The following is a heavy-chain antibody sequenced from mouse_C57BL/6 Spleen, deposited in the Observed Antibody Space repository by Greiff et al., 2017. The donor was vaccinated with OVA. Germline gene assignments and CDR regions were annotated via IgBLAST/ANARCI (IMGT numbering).Heavy chain of an antibody. CDR2: IYPGSGNT. CDR1: GYTFTDYY. J-gene: IGHJ4*01. Sequence: LVESGAELVRPGASVKLSCKASGYTFTDYYINWVKQRPGQGLEWIARIYPGSGNTYYNEKFKGKATLTAEKSSSTAYMQLSSLTSEDSAVYFCARGSTTVDEAMDYWGQGTSVTVSS. CDR3: ARGSTTVDEAMDY. V-gene: IGHV1-76*01. D-gene: IGHD1-1*01.